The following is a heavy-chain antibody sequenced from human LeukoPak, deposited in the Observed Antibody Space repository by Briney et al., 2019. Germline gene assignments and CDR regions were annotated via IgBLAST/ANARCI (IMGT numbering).Heavy chain of an antibody. V-gene: IGHV4-34*01. CDR1: GGSFSGYY. Sequence: ASETLSLTCAVYGGSFSGYYWSWIRQPPGKGLEWIGEINHSGSTNYNPSLKSRVTISVDTSKNQFSLKLSSVTAADTAVYYCARGGRRYYGSGGNQIDYWGQGTLVTVSS. J-gene: IGHJ4*02. D-gene: IGHD3-10*01. CDR3: ARGGRRYYGSGGNQIDY. CDR2: INHSGST.